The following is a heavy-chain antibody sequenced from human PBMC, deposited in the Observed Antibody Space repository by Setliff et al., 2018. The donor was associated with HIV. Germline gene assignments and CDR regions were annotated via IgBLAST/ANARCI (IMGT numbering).Heavy chain of an antibody. D-gene: IGHD2-2*01. V-gene: IGHV1-18*01. CDR3: SRGSVPAAMTPFDY. CDR2: ISAYNGHT. Sequence: ASVKVSCKASGYTFTSYGISWVRQAPGQGLEWMGWISAYNGHTNYAQKLQGRVTMTTDTSTSTAYMELRSLRSDDTAVYYCSRGSVPAAMTPFDYWGQGTLVTVSS. J-gene: IGHJ4*02. CDR1: GYTFTSYG.